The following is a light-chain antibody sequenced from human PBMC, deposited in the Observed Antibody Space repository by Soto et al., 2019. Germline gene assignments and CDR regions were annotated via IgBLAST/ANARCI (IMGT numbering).Light chain of an antibody. CDR1: SNDVGACNC. CDR3: CSYAGSYTAV. J-gene: IGLJ1*01. Sequence: QSALTQPRSVSGSPGQSVTISCTGTSNDVGACNCVSWYQQYPDKAPKLIIFGVDKRPSGVPDRFSGSKSGNTASLTISGLKADDEADYHCCSYAGSYTAVFGTGTKLTVL. V-gene: IGLV2-11*01. CDR2: GVD.